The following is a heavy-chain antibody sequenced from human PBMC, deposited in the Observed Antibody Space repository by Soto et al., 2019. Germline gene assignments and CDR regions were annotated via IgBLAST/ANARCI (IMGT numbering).Heavy chain of an antibody. Sequence: SETLSLTCTVSGGSISSYYWSWIRQPPGKGLKWIGYIYYSGSTNYNPSLKSRVTISVDTSKNQFSLKLSSVTAADTAVYYCATQEVGGSYVYTFDPWGQGTLVTVSS. D-gene: IGHD1-26*01. CDR2: IYYSGST. CDR1: GGSISSYY. J-gene: IGHJ5*02. V-gene: IGHV4-59*08. CDR3: ATQEVGGSYVYTFDP.